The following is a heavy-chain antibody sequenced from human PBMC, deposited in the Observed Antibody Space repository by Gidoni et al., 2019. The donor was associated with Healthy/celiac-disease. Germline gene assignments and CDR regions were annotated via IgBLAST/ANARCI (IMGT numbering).Heavy chain of an antibody. CDR3: ARDLSTPPFGGYSGYDSGREGY. CDR1: GYTFTGYY. J-gene: IGHJ4*02. CDR2: INPNSGGT. Sequence: QVQLVQSGAEVKKPGASVKVSCKASGYTFTGYYMHWVRQAPGQGLEWMGWINPNSGGTNYAQKFQGRVTMTRDTSISTAYMELSRLRSDDTAVYYCARDLSTPPFGGYSGYDSGREGYWGQGTLVTVSS. D-gene: IGHD5-12*01. V-gene: IGHV1-2*02.